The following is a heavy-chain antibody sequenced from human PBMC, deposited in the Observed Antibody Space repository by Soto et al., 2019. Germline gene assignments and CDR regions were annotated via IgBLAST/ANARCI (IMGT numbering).Heavy chain of an antibody. Sequence: VQLVESGGGLVQPGGSLRLSCAASGFTVSSNYMSWVRQAPGKGLEWVSVIYSGGSTYYADSVKGRFTISRHNSKNTLYLQMNSLRAEDTAVYYCARAPYYDILTGYYNNYYMDVWGKGTTVTVSS. D-gene: IGHD3-9*01. CDR2: IYSGGST. J-gene: IGHJ6*03. V-gene: IGHV3-53*04. CDR3: ARAPYYDILTGYYNNYYMDV. CDR1: GFTVSSNY.